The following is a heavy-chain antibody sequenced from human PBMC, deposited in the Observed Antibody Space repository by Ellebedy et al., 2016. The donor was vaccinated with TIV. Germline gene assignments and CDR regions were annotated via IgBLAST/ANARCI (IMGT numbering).Heavy chain of an antibody. J-gene: IGHJ4*02. CDR1: GYTFTGYY. D-gene: IGHD2-2*01. CDR3: ARDPAPNCSTTSCSDAY. Sequence: AASVKVSCKASGYTFTGYYMHWVRQAPGQGLEWMGWINPNSGDTDYAQTFQGRVTMTRDTSISTAYMELTRLRSDDTAVFYCARDPAPNCSTTSCSDAYWGQGTLVTVSS. CDR2: INPNSGDT. V-gene: IGHV1-2*02.